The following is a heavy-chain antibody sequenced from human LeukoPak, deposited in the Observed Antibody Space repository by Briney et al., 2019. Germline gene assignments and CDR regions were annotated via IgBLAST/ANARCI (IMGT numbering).Heavy chain of an antibody. J-gene: IGHJ5*02. D-gene: IGHD4-17*01. CDR1: GGSISSSSYY. Sequence: KTSETLSLTCTVSGGSISSSSYYWGWIRQPPGKGLEWIGSIYYSGSTYYNPSLKSRVTISVDTSKNQFSLKLSSVTAADTAVYYCARAGVTTRLNWFDPWGQGTLVTVSS. CDR2: IYYSGST. CDR3: ARAGVTTRLNWFDP. V-gene: IGHV4-39*07.